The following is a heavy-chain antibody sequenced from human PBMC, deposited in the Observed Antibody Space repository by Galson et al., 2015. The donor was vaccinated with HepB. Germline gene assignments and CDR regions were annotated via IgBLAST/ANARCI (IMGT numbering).Heavy chain of an antibody. D-gene: IGHD3-22*01. J-gene: IGHJ4*02. CDR3: ATDSSGYYYFDY. Sequence: SVKVSCKASGYTFSSYGISWVRQAPGQGPEWMGWISGYSGDTNHAQNFQGRVTMTTDTSTSTAYMELRSLRSDDTAVYYCATDSSGYYYFDYWGQGTLVIVSS. CDR1: GYTFSSYG. V-gene: IGHV1-18*01. CDR2: ISGYSGDT.